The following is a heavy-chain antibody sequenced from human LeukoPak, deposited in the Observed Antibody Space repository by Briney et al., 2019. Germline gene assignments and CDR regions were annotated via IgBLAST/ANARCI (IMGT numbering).Heavy chain of an antibody. D-gene: IGHD3-10*01. CDR2: IYYGGTT. CDR3: ARDLVNYYGSGTYVHGFDV. V-gene: IGHV4-31*03. J-gene: IGHJ3*01. CDR1: GGSINTGDYY. Sequence: PSQTLSLTCTVSGGSINTGDYYWHWIRQHPGKGLEWIGYIYYGGTTSYNPSLKSRLFISLDTSNNQFSLRVNSVTAADTAVYFCARDLVNYYGSGTYVHGFDVWGQGTMVKVSA.